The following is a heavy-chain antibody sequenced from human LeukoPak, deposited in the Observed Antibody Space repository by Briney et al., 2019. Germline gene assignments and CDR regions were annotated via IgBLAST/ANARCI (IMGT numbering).Heavy chain of an antibody. J-gene: IGHJ4*02. V-gene: IGHV1-18*01. D-gene: IGHD6-13*01. CDR1: GYTFTSYG. CDR3: ARSSSIAAAGLSDY. Sequence: GASVKVSCKASGYTFTSYGISWVRQAPGQGLEWMGWISAYNGNTSYAQKLQGRVTMTTDTSTSTAYMELRSLRSDDTAVYYCARSSSIAAAGLSDYWGQGTLVTVSS. CDR2: ISAYNGNT.